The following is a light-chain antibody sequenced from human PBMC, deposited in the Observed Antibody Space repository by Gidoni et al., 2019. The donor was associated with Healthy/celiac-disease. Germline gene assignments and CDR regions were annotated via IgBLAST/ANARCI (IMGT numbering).Light chain of an antibody. J-gene: IGKJ1*01. CDR1: QDISNY. Sequence: DIQMTQSPSSLSASVGDRVTITCQASQDISNYLNWYQQKPGKAPKLLIYDASNLETGVPSRFSGSGSGTDFTFTISSLQPEDIATYYCQLLQTCGQGTKVEIK. CDR3: QLLQT. V-gene: IGKV1-33*01. CDR2: DAS.